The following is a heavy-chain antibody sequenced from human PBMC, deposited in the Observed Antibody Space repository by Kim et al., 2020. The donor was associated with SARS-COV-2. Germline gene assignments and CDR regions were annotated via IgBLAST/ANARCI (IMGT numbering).Heavy chain of an antibody. J-gene: IGHJ4*02. D-gene: IGHD5-18*01. V-gene: IGHV3-23*01. Sequence: SVKGRFTISRDNSKNTLYLQMNSLRAEDTAVYYCAKDGLVDTAMVMWVDYWGQGTLVTVSS. CDR3: AKDGLVDTAMVMWVDY.